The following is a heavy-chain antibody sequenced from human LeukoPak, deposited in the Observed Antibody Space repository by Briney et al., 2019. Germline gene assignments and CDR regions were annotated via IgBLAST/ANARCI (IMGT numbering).Heavy chain of an antibody. Sequence: PSETLSLTCAVSGGSISSDKWWNWVRQPPGKGLEWIGEINHSGSTNYNPSLKSRVTISVDTSKNQFSLKLSSVTAADTAVYYCATLLRYCSSTSCYNNGMDVWGQGTTVTVSS. CDR1: GGSISSDKW. J-gene: IGHJ6*02. D-gene: IGHD2-2*02. CDR2: INHSGST. CDR3: ATLLRYCSSTSCYNNGMDV. V-gene: IGHV4-4*02.